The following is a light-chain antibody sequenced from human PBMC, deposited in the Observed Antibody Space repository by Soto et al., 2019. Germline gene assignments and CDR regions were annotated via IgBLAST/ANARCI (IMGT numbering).Light chain of an antibody. CDR3: QQYYSFPRT. Sequence: IRMTQSPSLLSASTAHRVTISCRMSQSISSCLNWYQEKPGKAPELLIYAASTLQSGVPSRFSGSGSGTDFTLTISCLQSEDFATYYCQQYYSFPRTFGQGTKVDIK. CDR1: QSISSC. J-gene: IGKJ1*01. CDR2: AAS. V-gene: IGKV1D-8*01.